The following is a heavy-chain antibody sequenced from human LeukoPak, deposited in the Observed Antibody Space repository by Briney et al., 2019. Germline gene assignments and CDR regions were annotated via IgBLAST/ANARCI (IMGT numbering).Heavy chain of an antibody. D-gene: IGHD5-12*01. J-gene: IGHJ4*02. CDR3: AKATRGLRASVTFFFDY. Sequence: GGSLRLSCAASGFTFSSYAMTWVRQAPGKGLEWVSGLSGSGVSTYYADSVKGRFTISRDNSKNTLYLQMNSLRAEDTAVYYCAKATRGLRASVTFFFDYWAREPWSPSPQ. CDR1: GFTFSSYA. V-gene: IGHV3-23*01. CDR2: LSGSGVST.